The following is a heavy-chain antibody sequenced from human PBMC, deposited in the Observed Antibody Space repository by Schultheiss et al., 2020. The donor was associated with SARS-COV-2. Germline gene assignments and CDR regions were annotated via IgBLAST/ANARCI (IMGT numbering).Heavy chain of an antibody. J-gene: IGHJ6*02. Sequence: SETLSLTCTVSGGSISSYYWSWIRQPPGKGLEWIGYIYYSGSTNYNPSLKSRVTMSVDTSKNQFSLKLRSVTAADTAVYYCARRRRRYSSSWHCYYYGMDVWGQGTTVTVSS. CDR2: IYYSGST. CDR3: ARRRRRYSSSWHCYYYGMDV. CDR1: GGSISSYY. V-gene: IGHV4-59*08. D-gene: IGHD6-13*01.